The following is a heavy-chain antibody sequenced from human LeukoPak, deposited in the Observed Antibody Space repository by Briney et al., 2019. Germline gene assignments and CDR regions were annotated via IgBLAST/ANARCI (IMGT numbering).Heavy chain of an antibody. CDR3: ARGSSGYDLPDY. J-gene: IGHJ4*02. D-gene: IGHD5-12*01. V-gene: IGHV4-59*01. Sequence: SETLSLTCTVSGGSISSYYWSWIRQPPGKGLEWIGYMYYSGSANYNPFLKSRVTISVDTSKNQFSLKLSSVTAADTAVYFCARGSSGYDLPDYWGQGTLVTVSS. CDR2: MYYSGSA. CDR1: GGSISSYY.